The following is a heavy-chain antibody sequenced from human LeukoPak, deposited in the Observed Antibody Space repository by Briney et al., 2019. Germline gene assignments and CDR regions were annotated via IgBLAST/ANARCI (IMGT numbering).Heavy chain of an antibody. D-gene: IGHD2-15*01. V-gene: IGHV3-48*01. CDR2: ISSSSSTI. J-gene: IGHJ6*02. Sequence: GGSLRLSCAAPGFTFSSYSMNWVRQAPGKGLEWVSYISSSSSTIYYADSVKGRFTISRDNAKNSLYLQMNSLRAEDTAVYYCARESANYIVVVVAANYYGMDVWGQGTTVTVSS. CDR1: GFTFSSYS. CDR3: ARESANYIVVVVAANYYGMDV.